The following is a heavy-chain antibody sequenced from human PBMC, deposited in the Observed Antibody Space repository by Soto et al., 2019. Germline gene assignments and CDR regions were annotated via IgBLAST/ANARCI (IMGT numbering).Heavy chain of an antibody. J-gene: IGHJ6*03. D-gene: IGHD3-3*01. CDR1: EFTFSDYY. CDR2: ISSSGSTI. Sequence: GGSLKISCAASEFTFSDYYMSWIRQAPGKGLEWVSYISSSGSTIYYADSVKGRFTISRDNAKNSLYLQMNSLRAEDTAVYYCARDIGGRFLEWLSPHYYYYMDVWGKGTTVTVSS. CDR3: ARDIGGRFLEWLSPHYYYYMDV. V-gene: IGHV3-11*01.